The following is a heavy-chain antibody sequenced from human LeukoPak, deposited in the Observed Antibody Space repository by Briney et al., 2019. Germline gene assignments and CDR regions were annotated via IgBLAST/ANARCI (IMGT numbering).Heavy chain of an antibody. CDR3: ARFEAGLYYYYYGMVV. J-gene: IGHJ6*02. Sequence: PGGSLRLSCAASGFTFSSYAMHWVRQAPGKGLEWVAVISYDGSNKYYADSVKGRFTISRDNSKNTLYLQMNSLRAEDTAVYYCARFEAGLYYYYYGMVVWGQGTTVTVSS. V-gene: IGHV3-30-3*01. CDR1: GFTFSSYA. CDR2: ISYDGSNK. D-gene: IGHD6-19*01.